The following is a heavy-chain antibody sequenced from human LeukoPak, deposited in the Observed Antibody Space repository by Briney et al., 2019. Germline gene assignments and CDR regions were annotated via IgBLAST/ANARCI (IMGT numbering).Heavy chain of an antibody. CDR1: GGSFSGYY. Sequence: SETLSLTCAVYGGSFSGYYWGWIRQPPGKGLEWVGSMFYSGSTYYNPSLKSRVTISVDTSKNHFSLKLTSVTAADTAVYFCARQAVAGRTFDYWGQGTLVTVSS. CDR2: MFYSGST. D-gene: IGHD6-19*01. V-gene: IGHV4-34*12. J-gene: IGHJ4*02. CDR3: ARQAVAGRTFDY.